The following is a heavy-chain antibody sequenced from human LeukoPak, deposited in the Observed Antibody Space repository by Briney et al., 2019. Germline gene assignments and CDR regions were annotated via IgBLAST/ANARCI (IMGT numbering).Heavy chain of an antibody. V-gene: IGHV3-23*01. Sequence: GGSLRPSCAASGITFSSYAMSWVRQAPGTGLEWVSAISGSGDSTYYADSVKGRFTISRDNSKNTLYLQMNSLRAEDTAVYYCAKDQGITPRPPRWYYWGQGTLVTVSS. CDR2: ISGSGDST. D-gene: IGHD4-23*01. CDR1: GITFSSYA. CDR3: AKDQGITPRPPRWYY. J-gene: IGHJ4*02.